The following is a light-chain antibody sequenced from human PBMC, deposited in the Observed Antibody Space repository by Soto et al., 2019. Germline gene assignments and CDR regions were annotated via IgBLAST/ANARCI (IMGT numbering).Light chain of an antibody. J-gene: IGLJ2*01. CDR3: NSYTSSSTLVV. CDR1: SSDVGGYNY. V-gene: IGLV2-14*01. CDR2: DVS. Sequence: QFALTQPASVSGSPGQSITISCTGTSSDVGGYNYVSWYQQHPGKAPKLMIYDVSNRPSGVSNRFSGSKSGNTASLTISGLQAEDEADYYCNSYTSSSTLVVFGGGTKLTVL.